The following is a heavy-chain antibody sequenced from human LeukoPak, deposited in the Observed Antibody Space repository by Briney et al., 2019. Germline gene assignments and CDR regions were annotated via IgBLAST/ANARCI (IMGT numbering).Heavy chain of an antibody. V-gene: IGHV1-46*01. J-gene: IGHJ6*02. CDR1: GYTFTSYY. CDR3: ARLGYCSSTSCYSHYYYGMDV. D-gene: IGHD2-2*01. CDR2: INPSGGST. Sequence: GASVKVSCKASGYTFTSYYMHWVRQAPGQGLELMGIINPSGGSTSYAQKFQGRVTMTRDTSTSTVYMELSSLRSEDTAVYYCARLGYCSSTSCYSHYYYGMDVWGQGTTVTVSS.